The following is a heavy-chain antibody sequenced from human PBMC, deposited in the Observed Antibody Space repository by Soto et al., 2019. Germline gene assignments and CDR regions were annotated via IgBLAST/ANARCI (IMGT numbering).Heavy chain of an antibody. J-gene: IGHJ4*02. Sequence: VQLVQSGAELKKPGSSVKVSCMSSGGTLSSDSFSWVRQAPGQGLEWMGRIIPVLGMPNYAQKFQGRLTISADRSTTTGYMELSSLTSEDTAVYYCARVVDFYFDDWAQGTMVTVSS. CDR1: GGTLSSDS. D-gene: IGHD5-12*01. CDR2: IIPVLGMP. V-gene: IGHV1-69*02. CDR3: ARVVDFYFDD.